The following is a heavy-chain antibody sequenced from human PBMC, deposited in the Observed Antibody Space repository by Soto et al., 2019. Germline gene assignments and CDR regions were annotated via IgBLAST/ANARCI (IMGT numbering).Heavy chain of an antibody. CDR3: ARADYDILTGYYLGGYYFDY. Sequence: PSETLSLTCTVSGGSISSGGYYWSWIRQHPGKGLEWIGYIYYSGSTYYNPSLKSRVTISVDTSKNQFSLKLSSVTAADTAVYYCARADYDILTGYYLGGYYFDYWGQGTLVTVSS. D-gene: IGHD3-9*01. J-gene: IGHJ4*02. CDR1: GGSISSGGYY. V-gene: IGHV4-31*03. CDR2: IYYSGST.